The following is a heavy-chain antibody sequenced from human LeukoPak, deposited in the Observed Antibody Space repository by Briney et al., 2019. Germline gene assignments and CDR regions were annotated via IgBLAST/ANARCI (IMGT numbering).Heavy chain of an antibody. V-gene: IGHV1-46*01. D-gene: IGHD4-17*01. Sequence: ASVKVSCKTSGYTFTSYFIHWVRQAPGQGLEWMGIINPSGGSTSYAQKFQGRVTMTRDTSTSTVYMELSSLTSEDTAVYYCARDTVTTMYDYFDYWGQGTLVTVSS. CDR3: ARDTVTTMYDYFDY. CDR1: GYTFTSYF. J-gene: IGHJ4*02. CDR2: INPSGGST.